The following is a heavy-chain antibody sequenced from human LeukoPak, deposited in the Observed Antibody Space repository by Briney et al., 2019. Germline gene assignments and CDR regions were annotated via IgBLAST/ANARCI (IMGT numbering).Heavy chain of an antibody. Sequence: SETLSLTCTVSGGSFSIYYWSWIRQPAGKGLEWIGRIYTSGSTNYNPSLKSRVTMSVDTSKNQFSLKLSSVTAADTAVYYCAREVNLRFLEWLIDYWGQGTLVTVSS. CDR3: AREVNLRFLEWLIDY. D-gene: IGHD3-3*01. J-gene: IGHJ4*02. CDR2: IYTSGST. V-gene: IGHV4-4*07. CDR1: GGSFSIYY.